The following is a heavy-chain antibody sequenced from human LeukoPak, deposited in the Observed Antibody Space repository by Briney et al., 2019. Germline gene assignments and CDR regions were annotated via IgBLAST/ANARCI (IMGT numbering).Heavy chain of an antibody. CDR2: IYNSGAKI. Sequence: GGSLRLSCAVSGLTFSTYSMTWVRQGPGKGLEWVSGIYNSGAKILYADSVKGRFTISRDNSKNMLYLQMNSLRVEDTAVYYCAKDVAPDSGWDLDYWGQGTLVTVSS. CDR1: GLTFSTYS. V-gene: IGHV3-23*01. CDR3: AKDVAPDSGWDLDY. J-gene: IGHJ4*02. D-gene: IGHD6-19*01.